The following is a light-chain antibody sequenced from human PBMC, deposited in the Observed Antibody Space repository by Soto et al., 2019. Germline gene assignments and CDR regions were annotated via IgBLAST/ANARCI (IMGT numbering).Light chain of an antibody. CDR2: GAS. V-gene: IGKV3-15*01. J-gene: IGKJ1*01. CDR3: QQDNQWLWT. Sequence: EIVFTQSPATLSLSPGERATLSCRASQSVSNNYLAWYQQKPGQAPRLLIYGASTRATGIPARFSGSGSGTEFTLTISNLQSEDFAAYYCQQDNQWLWTFGQGTKVDIK. CDR1: QSVSNN.